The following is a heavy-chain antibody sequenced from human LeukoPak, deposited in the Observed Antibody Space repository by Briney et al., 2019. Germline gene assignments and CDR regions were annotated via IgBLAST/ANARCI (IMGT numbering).Heavy chain of an antibody. CDR2: ISDSGGST. Sequence: GGSLILSCAASGFTFSSYAMSWVRQAPGKGLEWVSAISDSGGSTYDADSVKGRFTISRDNSKNTLYLQMNSLRAEDTAVYYCAKDTSIGRYCTNGVCSPFDYWGQGTLVTVSS. J-gene: IGHJ4*02. CDR1: GFTFSSYA. D-gene: IGHD2-8*01. CDR3: AKDTSIGRYCTNGVCSPFDY. V-gene: IGHV3-23*01.